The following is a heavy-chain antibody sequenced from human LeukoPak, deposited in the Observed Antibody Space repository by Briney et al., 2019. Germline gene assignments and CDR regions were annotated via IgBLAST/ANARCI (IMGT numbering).Heavy chain of an antibody. CDR2: IKEDGGER. CDR3: ARGLVGSGCYFDY. Sequence: GGSLRLSRAASGLTISRSWMSWVRQAPGKGLEWVANIKEDGGERYYVDSVKGRFTISRDNAKNLLYMQVNSLRAEDTAVYYCARGLVGSGCYFDYWGQGTLVIVSS. CDR1: GLTISRSW. J-gene: IGHJ4*02. V-gene: IGHV3-7*05. D-gene: IGHD6-19*01.